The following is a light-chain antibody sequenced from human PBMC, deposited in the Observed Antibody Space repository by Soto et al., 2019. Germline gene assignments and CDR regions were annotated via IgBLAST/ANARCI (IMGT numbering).Light chain of an antibody. CDR1: QGISSW. CDR3: QQYHTYLYT. Sequence: DIQMTQSPSTLSASVGDTVTITCRASQGISSWLAWYQQKPGTAPKLLIYDASSLESGVPSRFSGSGSGTEFTLTISSLQPDDFAAYYCQQYHTYLYTFGQGTKLEI. V-gene: IGKV1-5*01. CDR2: DAS. J-gene: IGKJ2*01.